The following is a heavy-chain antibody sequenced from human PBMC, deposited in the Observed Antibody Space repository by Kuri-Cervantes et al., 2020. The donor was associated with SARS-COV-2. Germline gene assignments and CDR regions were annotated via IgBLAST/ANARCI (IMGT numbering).Heavy chain of an antibody. J-gene: IGHJ4*02. Sequence: SVKASCKASGYTFTSYGISWVRQAPGQGLEWMGGIIPIFGTANYAQKFQGRVTITADESTSTAYMELSSLRSEDTAVYYCARLDYYGPGSPQLFDYWGQGTLVTCAS. CDR3: ARLDYYGPGSPQLFDY. CDR1: GYTFTSYG. D-gene: IGHD3-10*01. V-gene: IGHV1-69*13. CDR2: IIPIFGTA.